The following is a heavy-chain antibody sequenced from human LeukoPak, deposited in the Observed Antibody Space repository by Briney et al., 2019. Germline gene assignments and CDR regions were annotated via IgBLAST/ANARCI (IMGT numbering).Heavy chain of an antibody. D-gene: IGHD3-16*01. CDR3: ARDPYRFGELGLRKDEGFDY. V-gene: IGHV1-69*04. CDR2: IIPILGIA. Sequence: SAKVSCKASGGTFSSYAISWVRQAPGQGLEWMGRIIPILGIANYAQKFQGRVTITADKSTSTAYMELSSLRSEDTAVYYCARDPYRFGELGLRKDEGFDYWGQGTLVTVSS. CDR1: GGTFSSYA. J-gene: IGHJ4*02.